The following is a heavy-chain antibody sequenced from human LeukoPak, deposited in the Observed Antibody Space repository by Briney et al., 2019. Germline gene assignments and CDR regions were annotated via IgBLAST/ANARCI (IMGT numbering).Heavy chain of an antibody. CDR2: IIPILGIA. CDR3: ARAYCSGGSCYLGPFDH. D-gene: IGHD2-15*01. V-gene: IGHV1-69*02. CDR1: GGTFSSYT. Sequence: ASVKVSCKASGGTFSSYTISGVRRAPGQGLECMGRIIPILGIANYAQKFQGRVTITADKSTSTAYMELSSLRSEDTAVYYCARAYCSGGSCYLGPFDHWGQGTLVTLSS. J-gene: IGHJ4*02.